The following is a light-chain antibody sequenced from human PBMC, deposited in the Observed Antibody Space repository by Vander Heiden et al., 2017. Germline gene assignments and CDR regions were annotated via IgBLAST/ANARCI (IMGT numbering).Light chain of an antibody. J-gene: IGKJ2*01. CDR2: AAS. V-gene: IGKV1-39*01. CDR1: QSISSY. Sequence: DIQVTQSPPSLSASVGDRVTITCRTSQSISSYLNWYQQKPGKAPRLLIYAASSLQSGVPSRFSGSESGTDFTLTISSLRPEDFATYYCQQSYSTLRYTFGQGTKLEIK. CDR3: QQSYSTLRYT.